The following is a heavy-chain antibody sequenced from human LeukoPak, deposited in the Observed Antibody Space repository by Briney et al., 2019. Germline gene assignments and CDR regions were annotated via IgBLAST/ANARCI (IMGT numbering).Heavy chain of an antibody. J-gene: IGHJ3*02. Sequence: PGGSLRLSCAASGFTFSSYEMNWVRQAPGKGLEWVSYISSSGSTIYYADSVKGRFTISRDNAKHSLYLQMNSLRAEDTAVYYCAGSWSPYDAFDIWGQGTMVSVSS. CDR2: ISSSGSTI. CDR3: AGSWSPYDAFDI. D-gene: IGHD6-13*01. CDR1: GFTFSSYE. V-gene: IGHV3-48*03.